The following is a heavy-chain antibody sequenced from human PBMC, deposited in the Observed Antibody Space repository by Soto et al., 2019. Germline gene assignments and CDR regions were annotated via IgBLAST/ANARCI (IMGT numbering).Heavy chain of an antibody. CDR3: ARDASGRDDSIYYYGMDV. J-gene: IGHJ6*02. V-gene: IGHV3-33*01. D-gene: IGHD3-10*01. CDR1: GFTFSSYG. Sequence: HPGGSLRLSCAASGFTFSSYGMHWVRQAPGKGLEWVAVIWYDGSNKYYADSVKGRFTISRDNSKNTLYLQMNSLRAEDTAVYYCARDASGRDDSIYYYGMDVWGQGTTVPVSS. CDR2: IWYDGSNK.